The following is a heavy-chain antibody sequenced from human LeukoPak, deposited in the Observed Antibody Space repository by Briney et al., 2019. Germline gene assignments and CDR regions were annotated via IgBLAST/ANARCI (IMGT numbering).Heavy chain of an antibody. CDR1: GYTFVNYW. CDR2: IYPADDDS. D-gene: IGHD1-1*01. CDR3: LAYNSNEAPDFDV. Sequence: GASLKISCQGSGYTFVNYWIAWVRQMPGKGLEWVGMIYPADDDSRYSPSFEGHVTMSVDSSSSIAYLQWSSLKASDTARYFCLAYNSNEAPDFDVWGQGTMVIVSS. J-gene: IGHJ3*01. V-gene: IGHV5-51*01.